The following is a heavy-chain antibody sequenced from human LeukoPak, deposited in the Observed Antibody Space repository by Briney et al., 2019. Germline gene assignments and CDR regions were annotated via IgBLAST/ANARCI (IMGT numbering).Heavy chain of an antibody. CDR2: MNPNSGNT. D-gene: IGHD3-16*02. Sequence: ASMKVSCKASGYTFTSYDINWVRQATGQGLEWMGWMNPNSGNTGYAQKFQGRVTITRNTSISTAYMELSSLRSEDTAVYYCARGQITFGGVIVYYFDYWGQGTLVTVSS. CDR3: ARGQITFGGVIVYYFDY. J-gene: IGHJ4*02. V-gene: IGHV1-8*03. CDR1: GYTFTSYD.